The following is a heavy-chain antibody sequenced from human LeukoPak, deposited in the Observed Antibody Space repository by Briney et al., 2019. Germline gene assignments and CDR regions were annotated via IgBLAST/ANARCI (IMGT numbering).Heavy chain of an antibody. Sequence: SETLSLTCTVSGGSISSYYWSWIRQPPGKGLEWTGYIYYSGSTNYNPSLKSRVTISVDTSKNQFSLKLSSVTAADTAVYYCARVSSGWYWADYWGQGTLVTVSS. J-gene: IGHJ4*02. D-gene: IGHD6-19*01. CDR3: ARVSSGWYWADY. V-gene: IGHV4-59*01. CDR1: GGSISSYY. CDR2: IYYSGST.